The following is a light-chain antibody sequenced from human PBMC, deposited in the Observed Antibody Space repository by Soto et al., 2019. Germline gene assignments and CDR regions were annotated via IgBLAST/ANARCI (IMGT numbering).Light chain of an antibody. J-gene: IGKJ4*01. CDR2: AAS. CDR1: QSISNY. V-gene: IGKV1-39*01. CDR3: QQSYGTPLT. Sequence: DMEMHHAPSSLSASVGDRVTITCRASQSISNYLNWHQHKPGKVPKLLIYAASSLQIGGPTRVSGSGSGTDFTLTSNSLQPEEFATYYCQQSYGTPLTFGGGTKIEIK.